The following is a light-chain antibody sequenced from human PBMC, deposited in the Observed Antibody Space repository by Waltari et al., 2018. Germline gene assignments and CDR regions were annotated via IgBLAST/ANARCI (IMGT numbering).Light chain of an antibody. J-gene: IGLJ2*01. V-gene: IGLV3-21*03. CDR1: NIGDRR. Sequence: SYVLTQPPSVSVAPGTTARITCGGNNIGDRRVHWYQQKPGQAPVLVVYDDSDRPSRIPDRFSGSNSGNTATLTVSRVEAGDEADYYCQVWHTTSDHVVFGGGTKLTVL. CDR2: DDS. CDR3: QVWHTTSDHVV.